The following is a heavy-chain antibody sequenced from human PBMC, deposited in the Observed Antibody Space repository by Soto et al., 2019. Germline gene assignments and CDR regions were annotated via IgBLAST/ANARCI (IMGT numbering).Heavy chain of an antibody. CDR3: ARGGITIFGVAPWVFDF. Sequence: ASVKVSCKASGYTFTSYAMHWVRQAPGQRLEWMGWINAGNGNTKYSQKFQGRVTITRDTSASTAYMELSSLRSEDTAVYYCARGGITIFGVAPWVFDFWGQGSMVIVSS. CDR2: INAGNGNT. CDR1: GYTFTSYA. V-gene: IGHV1-3*01. D-gene: IGHD3-3*01. J-gene: IGHJ3*01.